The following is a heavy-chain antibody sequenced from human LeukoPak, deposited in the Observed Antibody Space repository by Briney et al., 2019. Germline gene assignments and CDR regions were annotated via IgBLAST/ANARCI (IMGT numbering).Heavy chain of an antibody. V-gene: IGHV3-23*01. CDR2: ISGSGGST. Sequence: GGSLRLSCAASGFTFSSYAMSWVRQAPGKGLEWVSAISGSGGSTYYADSVKGRFTISRDNSKNTLYLQMNSLRAEGTAVYYCAKDSGAYYYGSGSYYKGYYFDYWGQGTLVTVSS. CDR3: AKDSGAYYYGSGSYYKGYYFDY. CDR1: GFTFSSYA. D-gene: IGHD3-10*01. J-gene: IGHJ4*02.